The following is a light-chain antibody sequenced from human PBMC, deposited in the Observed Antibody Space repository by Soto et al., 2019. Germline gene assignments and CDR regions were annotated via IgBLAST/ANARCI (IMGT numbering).Light chain of an antibody. Sequence: DIQMTQSPSSLSASVGDRVTITCRASQGISNYLAWYQQIPGKVPKLLISAASTLQSGVPSRFSGSGSGTAFTLTISSLQPEDVATYYCQKYTNVPAFGGGTKVEIQ. CDR3: QKYTNVPA. V-gene: IGKV1-27*01. J-gene: IGKJ4*01. CDR2: AAS. CDR1: QGISNY.